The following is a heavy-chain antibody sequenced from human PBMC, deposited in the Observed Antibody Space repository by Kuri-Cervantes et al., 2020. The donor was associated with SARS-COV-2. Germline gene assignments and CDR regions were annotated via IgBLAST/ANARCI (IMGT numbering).Heavy chain of an antibody. J-gene: IGHJ4*02. CDR1: GGSISSYY. CDR2: IYYSGST. CDR3: AREPQYGDFFDY. Sequence: GSLRLSCTVSGGSISSYYWSWIRQPPGKGLEWIGYIYYSGSTNYNPSLKSRVTISVDTSKNQFSLKLSSVTAADTAVYYCAREPQYGDFFDYWGQGTLVTVYS. D-gene: IGHD4-17*01. V-gene: IGHV4-59*01.